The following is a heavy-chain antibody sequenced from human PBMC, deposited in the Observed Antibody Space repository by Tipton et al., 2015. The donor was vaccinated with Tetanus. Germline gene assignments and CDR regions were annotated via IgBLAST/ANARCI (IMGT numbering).Heavy chain of an antibody. V-gene: IGHV4-59*11. J-gene: IGHJ5*02. CDR2: IYYSGGT. CDR3: AKRDYKKGNWFDP. D-gene: IGHD4-11*01. Sequence: LRLSCSVSGGSMSSHYWSWIRQPPGKGLEWIGYIYYSGGTKYNPSLKSRVTISIDTSKNQFSLKLSSVTAADTGVYYCAKRDYKKGNWFDPWGQGIPVTVSS. CDR1: GGSMSSHY.